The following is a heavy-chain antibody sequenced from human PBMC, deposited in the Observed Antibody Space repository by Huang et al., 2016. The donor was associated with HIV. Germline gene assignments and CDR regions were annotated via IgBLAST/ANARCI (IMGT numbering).Heavy chain of an antibody. CDR3: AKDGADEEWDIDY. Sequence: VQLVESGGGVVQPGRSLRLACAASGFSFSTYGLHWVRQAPGKGLEWVEFISYDGSNKDYAHSVKGRFTISRDTSENKVYLQMNSLRHEDTAVYYCAKDGADEEWDIDYWGQGTLVTVSS. J-gene: IGHJ4*02. CDR2: ISYDGSNK. V-gene: IGHV3-30*18. CDR1: GFSFSTYG. D-gene: IGHD1-26*01.